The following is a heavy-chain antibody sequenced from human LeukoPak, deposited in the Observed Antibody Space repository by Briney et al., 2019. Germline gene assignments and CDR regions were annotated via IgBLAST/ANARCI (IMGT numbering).Heavy chain of an antibody. Sequence: ALVKVSCKASGYTFTNYAMNWVRLAPGQGLEFMGWIHPTTGNPAYAQGFSGRFVFSLDTSVTTTYLQINDLKAEDTAVYFCARALDSLGGLSLPDYWGQGTLVTVSS. CDR3: ARALDSLGGLSLPDY. V-gene: IGHV7-4-1*02. J-gene: IGHJ4*02. D-gene: IGHD3-16*02. CDR2: IHPTTGNP. CDR1: GYTFTNYA.